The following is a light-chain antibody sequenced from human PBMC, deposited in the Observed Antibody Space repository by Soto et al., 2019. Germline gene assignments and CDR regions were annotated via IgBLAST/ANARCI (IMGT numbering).Light chain of an antibody. CDR3: SSYTRDNVV. CDR1: SSDVGSYNY. CDR2: VVS. V-gene: IGLV2-14*01. Sequence: QSALTQPASVSGSPGQSITISCTGTSSDVGSYNYVSWYQQRPGQAPKLIIFVVSNRPSGISNRFSGFKSGNTASLTISGLQAEDEADYHCSSYTRDNVVFGGGTKLTVL. J-gene: IGLJ2*01.